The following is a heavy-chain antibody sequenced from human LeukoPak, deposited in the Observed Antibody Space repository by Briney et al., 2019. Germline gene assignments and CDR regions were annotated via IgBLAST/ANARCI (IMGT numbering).Heavy chain of an antibody. J-gene: IGHJ6*02. D-gene: IGHD5-18*01. V-gene: IGHV3-66*01. CDR2: FYSDGST. CDR3: AKDPSGDSFGSYGLDV. CDR1: GYTLCNQH. Sequence: GGPLRLSCAASGYTLCNQHVSWVPQAPGRGLEWLPDFYSDGSTKYAGYVKGRVTISRDNSKNTLYLQMNSRRPEDTAVYYCAKDPSGDSFGSYGLDVWGQGTTVTVSS.